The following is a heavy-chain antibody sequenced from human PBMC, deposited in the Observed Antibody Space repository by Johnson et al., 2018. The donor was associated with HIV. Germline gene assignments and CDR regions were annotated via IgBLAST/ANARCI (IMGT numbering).Heavy chain of an antibody. CDR1: GFIFNSYG. CDR3: AKDQYRKLTTVAGI. J-gene: IGHJ3*02. Sequence: QVHLVESGGGVVQPGGSLRLSCAASGFIFNSYGMHWVRQAPGTGLEWVAFIRYDGSNNYYIESVKGRFTISRDNSKNTLYLQMNSLRAEDTAVYYRAKDQYRKLTTVAGIWGQGTMVTVSS. V-gene: IGHV3-30*02. D-gene: IGHD4-17*01. CDR2: IRYDGSNN.